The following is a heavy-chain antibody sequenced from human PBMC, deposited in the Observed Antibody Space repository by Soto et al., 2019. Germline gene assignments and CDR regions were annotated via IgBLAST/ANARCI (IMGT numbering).Heavy chain of an antibody. CDR2: INHSGRT. CDR1: GGPFRGYY. Sequence: SETLSLTCAVYGGPFRGYYWSWIRQPPGKGLGWIGEINHSGRTNYNPSLKSRVTISVDTSKNQFSLKLSSVTAADTAVYYCARDVGHDYGDNGGYWGQGTLVT. CDR3: ARDVGHDYGDNGGY. J-gene: IGHJ4*02. V-gene: IGHV4-34*01. D-gene: IGHD4-17*01.